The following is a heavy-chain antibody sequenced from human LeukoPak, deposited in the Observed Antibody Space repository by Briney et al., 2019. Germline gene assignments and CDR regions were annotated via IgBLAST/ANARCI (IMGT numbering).Heavy chain of an antibody. V-gene: IGHV3-64*01. CDR1: GFTFSSYA. CDR3: ARDKESGNLDY. D-gene: IGHD4-23*01. CDR2: ISSNGGST. J-gene: IGHJ4*02. Sequence: PGGSLRLSCAASGFTFSSYAMHWVRQAPGKGLEYVSAISSNGGSTYYANSVKGRFTISRDNSKNTLYLQMGSLRAEDMAVYYCARDKESGNLDYWGQGTLVTVSS.